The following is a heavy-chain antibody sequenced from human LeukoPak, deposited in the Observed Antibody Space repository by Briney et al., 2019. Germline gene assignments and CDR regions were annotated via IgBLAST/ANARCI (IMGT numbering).Heavy chain of an antibody. CDR3: ARGMTPTIAAESWFDP. Sequence: ASVKVSCKTSGFIFTGYYIHWVRQAPGQGLEWMGWISPNTGATYYTDHFQGRVSMTRDTSISTVYMELSSLRSDDTAVYYCARGMTPTIAAESWFDPWGQGTLITVSS. CDR2: ISPNTGAT. V-gene: IGHV1-2*02. CDR1: GFIFTGYY. J-gene: IGHJ5*02. D-gene: IGHD6-13*01.